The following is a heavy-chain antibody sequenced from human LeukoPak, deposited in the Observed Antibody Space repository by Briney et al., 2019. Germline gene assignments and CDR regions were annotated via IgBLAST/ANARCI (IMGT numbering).Heavy chain of an antibody. J-gene: IGHJ4*02. Sequence: PGGSLRLSCAASGFTFSSYAMSWVRQAPGKGLEWVSVISGSGVNTYYADSVKGRFTISRDNSKNSLYLQMNSLRAEDTATYYCARVAGLYYFDYWGQGTLVTVSS. V-gene: IGHV3-23*01. CDR3: ARVAGLYYFDY. CDR2: ISGSGVNT. CDR1: GFTFSSYA.